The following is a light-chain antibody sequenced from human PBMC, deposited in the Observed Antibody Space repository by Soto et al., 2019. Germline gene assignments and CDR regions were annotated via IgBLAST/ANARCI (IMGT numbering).Light chain of an antibody. CDR2: DVS. CDR1: SSDVGGYNY. V-gene: IGLV2-14*01. Sequence: QSVLTQPASVSGSPGQSITISCTGTSSDVGGYNYVSWYQQHPGKAPKLMIYDVSNRPSGISNRFSGSKSGQTASLTISGLQAEDEADYYCNSYTSSSPPYVFGTG. J-gene: IGLJ1*01. CDR3: NSYTSSSPPYV.